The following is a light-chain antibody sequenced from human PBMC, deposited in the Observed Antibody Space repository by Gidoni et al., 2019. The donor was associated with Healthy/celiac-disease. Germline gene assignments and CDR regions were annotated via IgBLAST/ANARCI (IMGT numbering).Light chain of an antibody. CDR2: GAS. CDR1: QSISSY. V-gene: IGKV1-39*01. CDR3: QQTYSSPA. Sequence: DIQMTQSPSSLSASVGDRVTITCRASQSISSYLNWYQQKPGKAPKLLIYGASSLQSGVTSRFSGSGSGTDFTLTISSLQPEDFATYYCQQTYSSPAFGGGTKVEIK. J-gene: IGKJ4*01.